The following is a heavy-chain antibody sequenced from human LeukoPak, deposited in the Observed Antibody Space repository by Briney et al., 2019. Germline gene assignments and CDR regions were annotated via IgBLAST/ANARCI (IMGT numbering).Heavy chain of an antibody. D-gene: IGHD6-6*01. J-gene: IGHJ3*02. CDR2: IYSGGST. CDR3: ARALAARTALAAFDI. Sequence: GGSLRLSCAASGFTVSSNYMSWVRQAPGKGLGWVSVIYSGGSTYYADSVKGRFTISRHNSKNTLYLQMNSLRAEDTAVYYCARALAARTALAAFDIWGQGTMVTVSS. V-gene: IGHV3-53*04. CDR1: GFTVSSNY.